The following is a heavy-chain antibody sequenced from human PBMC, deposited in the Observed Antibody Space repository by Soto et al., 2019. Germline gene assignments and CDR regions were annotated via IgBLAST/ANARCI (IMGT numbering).Heavy chain of an antibody. CDR2: ISAHNGNT. V-gene: IGHV1-18*01. Sequence: QVHLVQSGAEVKKPGASVKVSCKGSGYAFTTYGITWVRQAPGQGLEWMGWISAHNGNTNYAQKLQGRATVTRDTSTSTADMELRSLTADDTAVYYCARGRYGDYWGQGALVNVSA. D-gene: IGHD1-26*01. CDR1: GYAFTTYG. J-gene: IGHJ4*02. CDR3: ARGRYGDY.